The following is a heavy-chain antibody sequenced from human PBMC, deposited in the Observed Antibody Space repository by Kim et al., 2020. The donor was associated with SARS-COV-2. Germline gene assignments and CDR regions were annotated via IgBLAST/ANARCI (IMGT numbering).Heavy chain of an antibody. CDR1: GYTFTSYY. V-gene: IGHV1-46*01. D-gene: IGHD3-10*01. Sequence: ASVKVSCKASGYTFTSYYMHWVRQAPGQGLEWMGIINPSGGSTSYAQKFQGRVTMTRDTSTSTVYMELSSLRSEDTAVYYCARDNAPLWFGEFYYGMDVWGQGTTVTVSS. CDR2: INPSGGST. J-gene: IGHJ6*02. CDR3: ARDNAPLWFGEFYYGMDV.